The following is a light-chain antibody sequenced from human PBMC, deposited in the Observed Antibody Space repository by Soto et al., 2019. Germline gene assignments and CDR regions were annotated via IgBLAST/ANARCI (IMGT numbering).Light chain of an antibody. Sequence: EIVMTQSPATLSVSPGERATLSFRASQSVSSNLAWYQQRPGQAPRLLMSAVSTRATGIPARFSGSGSGTEFTLTISSLEPEDFAVYYCQQRSNWPLTSGGGTKVDIK. CDR2: AVS. CDR3: QQRSNWPLT. V-gene: IGKV3-15*01. J-gene: IGKJ4*01. CDR1: QSVSSN.